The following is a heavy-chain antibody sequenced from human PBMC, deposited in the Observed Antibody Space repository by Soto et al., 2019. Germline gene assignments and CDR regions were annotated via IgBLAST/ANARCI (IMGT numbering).Heavy chain of an antibody. CDR3: ARDQGYYDILTRPYYGMDV. J-gene: IGHJ6*02. V-gene: IGHV3-21*01. CDR1: GFTFSSYS. D-gene: IGHD3-9*01. CDR2: ISSSSSYI. Sequence: GGSLRLSCAASGFTFSSYSMNWVRQAPGKGLEWVSSISSSSSYIYYADSVKGRFTISRDNAKNSLYLQMNSLRAEDTAVYYCARDQGYYDILTRPYYGMDVWGQGTTVTVSS.